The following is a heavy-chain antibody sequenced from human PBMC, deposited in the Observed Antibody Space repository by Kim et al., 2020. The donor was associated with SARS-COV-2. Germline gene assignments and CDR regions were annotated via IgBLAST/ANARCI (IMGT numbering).Heavy chain of an antibody. J-gene: IGHJ4*02. V-gene: IGHV4-59*08. Sequence: SETLSLTCTVSGGSISSYYWSWIRQPPGKGLEWIGYIYYSGSTNYNPSLKSRVTISVDTSKNQFSLKVSSVTAADTAVYYCARHPSYYAYFDYWGQGTLVTVSS. D-gene: IGHD1-26*01. CDR2: IYYSGST. CDR1: GGSISSYY. CDR3: ARHPSYYAYFDY.